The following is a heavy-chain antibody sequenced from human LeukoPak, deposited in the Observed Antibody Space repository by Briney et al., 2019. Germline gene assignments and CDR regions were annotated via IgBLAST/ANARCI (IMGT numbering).Heavy chain of an antibody. V-gene: IGHV1-58*02. J-gene: IGHJ5*02. Sequence: SVKVSCKAAGFTFTSSAMQWVRQGRGQRLEWIGWIVVGSGNTNYAQKFQERVTITWDMSTSTAFMELSSLRSEDTAVYYCGKEQSGSYVHAFDPWGQGTVVTVSS. CDR1: GFTFTSSA. CDR3: GKEQSGSYVHAFDP. CDR2: IVVGSGNT. D-gene: IGHD3-3*01.